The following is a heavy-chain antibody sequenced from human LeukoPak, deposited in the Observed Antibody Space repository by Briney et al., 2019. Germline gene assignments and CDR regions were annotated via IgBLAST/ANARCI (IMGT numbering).Heavy chain of an antibody. CDR2: ISNNGGYT. D-gene: IGHD2-15*01. CDR1: AFTFSNYW. J-gene: IGHJ4*02. CDR3: AKQLGYCSDGSCYFPY. Sequence: GGSLRLSCAASAFTFSNYWMNWVRQAPGKGLEWVSAISNNGGYTCYADSVQGRFTISRDNSKSTLCLQMNSLRAEDTAVYYCAKQLGYCSDGSCYFPYWGQGTLVTVSS. V-gene: IGHV3-23*01.